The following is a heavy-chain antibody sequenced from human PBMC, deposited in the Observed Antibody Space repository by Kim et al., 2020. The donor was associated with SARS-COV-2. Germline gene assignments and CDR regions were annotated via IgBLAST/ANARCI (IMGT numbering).Heavy chain of an antibody. D-gene: IGHD3-10*01. CDR1: GFTLSNSW. CDR3: WCRELLQYYYYGMDV. CDR2: IKSKTDGRTT. V-gene: IGHV3-15*01. Sequence: GGSLRLSCAASGFTLSNSWMSWVRQAPGKGLEWVGRIKSKTDGRTTAYAAPVKGRFTISRDDSKHTLYLQMNSMKTEDTAVYYCWCRELLQYYYYGMDVWGRGPTDSVS. J-gene: IGHJ6*02.